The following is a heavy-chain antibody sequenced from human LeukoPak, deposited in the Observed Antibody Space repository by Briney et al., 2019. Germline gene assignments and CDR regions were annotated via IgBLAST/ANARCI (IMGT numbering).Heavy chain of an antibody. V-gene: IGHV3-53*01. D-gene: IGHD1-26*01. CDR3: PRARGSFYLGAFDI. CDR1: DFTVANNY. Sequence: GGSLRLSCAASDFTVANNYMSWVRQAPGKGLDWVSVIYSGGKTYYADSVRGRFTISRDTSRNTLYLQMNSLRAADTAVYYCPRARGSFYLGAFDIWGQGTMVTVSS. J-gene: IGHJ3*02. CDR2: IYSGGKT.